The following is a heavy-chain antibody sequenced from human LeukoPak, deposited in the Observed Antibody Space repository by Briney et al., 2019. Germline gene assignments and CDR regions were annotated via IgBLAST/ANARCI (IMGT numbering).Heavy chain of an antibody. CDR3: VGDQADTQFDSGEMIPLAH. CDR2: IDSSGAYI. D-gene: IGHD5-24*01. V-gene: IGHV3-21*01. J-gene: IGHJ4*02. Sequence: GGSLRLSCGVSGFSFGDYSMNWVPQTPEKGLEWLSSIDSSGAYIYYADSVKGRVTISRDNAKNSLFLQMSRLRAEDTAVYYCVGDQADTQFDSGEMIPLAHWGQGTLVIVSS. CDR1: GFSFGDYS.